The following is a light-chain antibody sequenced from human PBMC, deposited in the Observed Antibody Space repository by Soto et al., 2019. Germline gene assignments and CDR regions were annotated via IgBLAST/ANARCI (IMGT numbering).Light chain of an antibody. CDR1: QSVSSN. CDR3: QQYNNWPPYT. J-gene: IGKJ2*01. V-gene: IGKV3-15*01. CDR2: GAS. Sequence: EIVMTQSPATLSVSPGERATLSCRASQSVSSNLAWYQQKPGQAPRLLIYGASTRATGIPARFTGSGSGTEFTLTISGLQSEDFAMYYCQQYNNWPPYTFGQGTNLDIK.